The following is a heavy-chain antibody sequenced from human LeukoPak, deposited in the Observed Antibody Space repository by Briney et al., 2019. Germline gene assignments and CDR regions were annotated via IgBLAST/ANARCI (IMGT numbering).Heavy chain of an antibody. CDR3: ARDRSYCGSTSCYGVWFDP. CDR1: GYTFIGYY. D-gene: IGHD2-2*01. Sequence: ASVKVSCKASGYTFIGYYIHWVRQAPGQGPEWMGWINPNSGGTNYAQNFQGRVTMTRDTSISTADMELSRLRSDDTAVYYCARDRSYCGSTSCYGVWFDPWGQGTLVTVSS. V-gene: IGHV1-2*02. CDR2: INPNSGGT. J-gene: IGHJ5*02.